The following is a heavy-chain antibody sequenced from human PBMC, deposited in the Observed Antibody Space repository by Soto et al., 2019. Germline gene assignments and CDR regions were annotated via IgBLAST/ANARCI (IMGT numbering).Heavy chain of an antibody. J-gene: IGHJ4*01. CDR1: GGTFSSHA. D-gene: IGHD3-16*02. CDR2: IIPIFGTA. V-gene: IGHV1-69*01. Sequence: QVQLVQSGAEVKKPGSSVKVSCKASGGTFSSHAISWVRQAPGQGLEWMGGIIPIFGTAKSAQNFQGRVTITADESTSTANMELSSLRSEDTAVYYCARGLRLGELSFSYWGQGTLVTVSS. CDR3: ARGLRLGELSFSY.